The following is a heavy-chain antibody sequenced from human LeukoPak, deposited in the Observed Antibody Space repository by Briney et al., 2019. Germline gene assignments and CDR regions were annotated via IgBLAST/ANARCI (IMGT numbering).Heavy chain of an antibody. CDR2: ISYDGSNK. V-gene: IGHV3-30*04. CDR1: GFTFRSYA. CDR3: ARGLTIRRTFDY. Sequence: GGSLRLSCAASGFTFRSYAMHWVRQAPGKGLEWVAVISYDGSNKYYADSVKGRFTISRDNSKNTLYLQMNSLRAEDTAVYYCARGLTIRRTFDYWGQGTLVTVSS. J-gene: IGHJ4*02. D-gene: IGHD5-24*01.